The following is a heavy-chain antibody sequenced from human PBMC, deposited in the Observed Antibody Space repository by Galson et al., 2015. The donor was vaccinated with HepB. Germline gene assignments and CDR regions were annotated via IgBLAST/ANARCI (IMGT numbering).Heavy chain of an antibody. CDR3: ARDKRYCTGGSCYSGGFDY. D-gene: IGHD2-15*01. J-gene: IGHJ4*02. CDR2: IDPSGGST. V-gene: IGHV1-46*01. Sequence: SVKVSCKASGYTFTSYHMHWVRQAPGQGLQWMGIIDPSGGSTTYAQHFQGRVTMTRDTSTSTVSMYLSSLRSEDTAVYFCARDKRYCTGGSCYSGGFDYWGQGTLVTVSS. CDR1: GYTFTSYH.